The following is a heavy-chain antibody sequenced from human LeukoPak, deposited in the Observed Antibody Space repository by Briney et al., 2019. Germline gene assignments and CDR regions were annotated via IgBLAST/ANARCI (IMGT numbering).Heavy chain of an antibody. D-gene: IGHD3-22*01. J-gene: IGHJ4*02. CDR3: AREVGDYYDSSGYDDY. V-gene: IGHV1-69*04. Sequence: SCAASGGTFSSYAISWVRQAPGQGLEWMGRIIPILGIANYAQKFQGRVTITADKSTSTAYMELSSLRSEDTAVYYCAREVGDYYDSSGYDDYWGQGTLVTVSS. CDR2: IIPILGIA. CDR1: GGTFSSYA.